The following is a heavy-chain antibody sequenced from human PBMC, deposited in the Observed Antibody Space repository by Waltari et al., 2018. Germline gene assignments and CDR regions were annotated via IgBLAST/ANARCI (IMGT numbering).Heavy chain of an antibody. Sequence: LVQSGAEVMKPGASVGVSCQVSSDAITEHHRHRVRQAPGQGLEWMGWINPNGGATNYAQRYRGRITVTWDTSMTTSYMGLSGLRSDDTAVYYCAREYCGGDCRLFDYWGQGTLVTVSS. J-gene: IGHJ4*02. CDR3: AREYCGGDCRLFDY. D-gene: IGHD2-21*02. CDR2: INPNGGAT. V-gene: IGHV1-2*02. CDR1: SDAITEHH.